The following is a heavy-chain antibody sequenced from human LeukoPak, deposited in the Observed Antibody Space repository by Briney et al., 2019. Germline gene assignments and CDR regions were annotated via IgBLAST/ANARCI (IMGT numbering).Heavy chain of an antibody. Sequence: ASVKVSCKASGYTFTGYYMHWVRQAPGQGLEWMGRINPNSGGTNYAQKFQGRVTMTRDTSISTAYMELSRLRSDDTAVYYCARENGDYASTYYSNWFDPWGQGTLVTVSS. CDR1: GYTFTGYY. V-gene: IGHV1-2*06. CDR3: ARENGDYASTYYSNWFDP. J-gene: IGHJ5*02. CDR2: INPNSGGT. D-gene: IGHD4-17*01.